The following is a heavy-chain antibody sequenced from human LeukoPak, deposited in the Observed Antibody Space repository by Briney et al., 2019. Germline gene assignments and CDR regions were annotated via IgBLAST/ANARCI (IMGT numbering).Heavy chain of an antibody. V-gene: IGHV4-59*01. D-gene: IGHD3-10*01. Sequence: SETLSLTCTVSGGSISSYYWSWIRQPPGKGLEWIGYIYYSGSTNYNPSLKSRVTISVDTSKDQFSLKLSSVTAADTAVYYCARTLPGPMVRGVITLPFDYWGQGTLVTVSS. J-gene: IGHJ4*02. CDR2: IYYSGST. CDR1: GGSISSYY. CDR3: ARTLPGPMVRGVITLPFDY.